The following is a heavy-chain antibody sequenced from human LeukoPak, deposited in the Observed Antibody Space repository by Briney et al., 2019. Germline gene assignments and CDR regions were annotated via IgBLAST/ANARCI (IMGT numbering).Heavy chain of an antibody. CDR3: ARDNVRFGAALSFDY. Sequence: SETLSLTCTVSGGSISSYYWSWLRQPAGKGLEWIGRIYTSGSTNYNPSLKSRVTMSVDTSKNQFSLKLSSVTAADTPVYYCARDNVRFGAALSFDYWGQGTLVTVSS. CDR2: IYTSGST. D-gene: IGHD3-10*01. J-gene: IGHJ4*02. V-gene: IGHV4-4*07. CDR1: GGSISSYY.